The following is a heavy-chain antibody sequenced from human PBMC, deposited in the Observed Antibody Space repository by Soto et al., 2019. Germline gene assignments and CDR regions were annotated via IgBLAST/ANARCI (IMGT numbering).Heavy chain of an antibody. CDR2: IYYSGST. CDR1: GCSISSTNW. CDR3: ARDASSSSWSGAWFDP. J-gene: IGHJ5*02. V-gene: IGHV4-4*02. D-gene: IGHD6-13*01. Sequence: PSETLSLTCAVSGCSISSTNWWSWVRQPPGKGLEWIGSIYYSGSTYYNPSLKSRVTISVDTSKNQFSLKLSSVTAADTAVYYCARDASSSSWSGAWFDPWGQGTLVTVSS.